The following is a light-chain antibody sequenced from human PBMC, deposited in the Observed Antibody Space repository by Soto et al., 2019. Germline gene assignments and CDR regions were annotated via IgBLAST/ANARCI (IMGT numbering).Light chain of an antibody. J-gene: IGKJ1*01. CDR2: KAS. CDR1: QSVNTW. V-gene: IGKV1-5*03. CDR3: QQYITYPWT. Sequence: DIQMTQSPSTLSASVGDKITITCRASQSVNTWLAWFQQKPGKAPKLLIYKASYLETGVPLRFSGSGAGTDFNLTISSLQPHDFATSYCQQYITYPWTFGQGTKVEVK.